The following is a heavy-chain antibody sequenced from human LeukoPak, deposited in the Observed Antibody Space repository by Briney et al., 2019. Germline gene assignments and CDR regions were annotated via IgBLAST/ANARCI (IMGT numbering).Heavy chain of an antibody. CDR2: ISGSGGST. D-gene: IGHD3-22*01. Sequence: PGGSLRLSCAASGFTFSSYAMSWVRQAPGKGLEWVSAISGSGGSTYYADSVKGRFTISRDNSKNTLYLQMNSLRAEDTAVYYXAKCRALYYYDSSGYPYYFDYWGQGTLVTVSS. CDR3: AKCRALYYYDSSGYPYYFDY. J-gene: IGHJ4*02. CDR1: GFTFSSYA. V-gene: IGHV3-23*01.